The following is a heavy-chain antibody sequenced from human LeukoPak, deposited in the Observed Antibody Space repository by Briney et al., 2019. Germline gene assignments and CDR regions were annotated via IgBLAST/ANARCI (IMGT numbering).Heavy chain of an antibody. CDR3: AKIAARPGGWFDP. Sequence: ASVKVSCKASGYTFTGYYMHWVRQAPGQGLEWMGWINPNSGGTNYAQKFQGRVTMTRDTSISAAYMELSRLRSDDTAVYYCAKIAARPGGWFDPWGQGTLVTVSS. CDR1: GYTFTGYY. CDR2: INPNSGGT. J-gene: IGHJ5*02. D-gene: IGHD6-6*01. V-gene: IGHV1-2*02.